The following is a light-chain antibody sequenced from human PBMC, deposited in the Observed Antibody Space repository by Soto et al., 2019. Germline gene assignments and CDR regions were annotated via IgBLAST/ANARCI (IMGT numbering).Light chain of an antibody. CDR1: QTVNNNY. Sequence: EIVLTQPPGPLSVSPGDRVTLSCRASQTVNNNYLAWYQQKPGQAPRLLIYGASTPATGTPPRFSGSGSGTHFTLTVSRLEPEDFAVYYCQQYGGSAPWTFGPGTKVDMK. J-gene: IGKJ1*01. CDR3: QQYGGSAPWT. V-gene: IGKV3-20*01. CDR2: GAS.